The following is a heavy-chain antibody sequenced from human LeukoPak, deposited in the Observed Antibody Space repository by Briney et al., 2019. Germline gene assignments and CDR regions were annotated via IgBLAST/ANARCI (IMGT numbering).Heavy chain of an antibody. CDR1: GGTFSSYA. Sequence: ASVKVSCKASGGTFSSYAISWVRQAPGQGLEWMGIINPSGGSTSYAQKFQGRVTMTRDTSTSTVYMELSSLRSEDTAVYYCARRGLGIGYDYWGQGTLVTVSS. D-gene: IGHD3-16*01. CDR2: INPSGGST. CDR3: ARRGLGIGYDY. V-gene: IGHV1-46*01. J-gene: IGHJ4*02.